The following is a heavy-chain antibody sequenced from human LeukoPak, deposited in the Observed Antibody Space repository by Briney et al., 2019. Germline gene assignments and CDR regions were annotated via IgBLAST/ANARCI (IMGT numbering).Heavy chain of an antibody. D-gene: IGHD3-22*01. V-gene: IGHV1-24*01. CDR2: FDPEDGET. J-gene: IGHJ4*02. CDR3: ATVPGYYDSSGYPLGY. CDR1: GYTLTELS. Sequence: ASVKVSCKVSGYTLTELSMHWVRQAPGKGLEWMGGFDPEDGETIYAQKFQGRVTMTEDTSTDTAYMGLSSLRSEDTAVYYCATVPGYYDSSGYPLGYWGQGTLVTVSS.